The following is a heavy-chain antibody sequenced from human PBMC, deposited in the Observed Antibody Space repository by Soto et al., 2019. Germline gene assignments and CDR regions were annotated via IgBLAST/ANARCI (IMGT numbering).Heavy chain of an antibody. D-gene: IGHD3-16*01. Sequence: EAQLVESGGGLVQPGGSLRVSCAVSGFTFSEYWMSWVRQAPGKGLEWVAKIKQDGSEKDYVDSVKGRFTISRDNANNSLYLHMYNLRVEDTAIYYCARGGRDAYDWFGPWGQGTLVTVSS. V-gene: IGHV3-7*01. CDR3: ARGGRDAYDWFGP. CDR2: IKQDGSEK. CDR1: GFTFSEYW. J-gene: IGHJ5*02.